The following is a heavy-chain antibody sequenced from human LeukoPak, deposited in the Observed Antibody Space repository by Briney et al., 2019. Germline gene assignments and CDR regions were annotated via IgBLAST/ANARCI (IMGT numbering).Heavy chain of an antibody. D-gene: IGHD6-6*01. Sequence: ETLSLTCTVSVVATQRYYWSWIPQPAGKGLEWIGGVYSGGSTKYHPSLNSRVTMSVDTNKNQFSLKLSSVTAADAAVYYCARSLYISSSSQFDYWGQGSLVTVSS. CDR3: ARSLYISSSSQFDY. J-gene: IGHJ4*02. CDR2: VYSGGST. CDR1: VVATQRYY. V-gene: IGHV4-4*07.